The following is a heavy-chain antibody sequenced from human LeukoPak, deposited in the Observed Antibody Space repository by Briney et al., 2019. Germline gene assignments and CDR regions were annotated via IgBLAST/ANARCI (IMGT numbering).Heavy chain of an antibody. CDR2: IYYSGST. V-gene: IGHV4-39*07. CDR3: ARALDSSGPFDY. D-gene: IGHD3-22*01. Sequence: RPSETLSLTCTVSGGSISSSSYYWGWIRQPPGKGLEWIGSIYYSGSTYYNPSLKSRVTISVDTSKDQFSLKLSSVTAADTAVYYYARALDSSGPFDYWGQGTLVTVSS. CDR1: GGSISSSSYY. J-gene: IGHJ4*02.